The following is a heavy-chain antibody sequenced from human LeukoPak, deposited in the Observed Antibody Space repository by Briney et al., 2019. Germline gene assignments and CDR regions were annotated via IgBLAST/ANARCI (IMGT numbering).Heavy chain of an antibody. D-gene: IGHD1-7*01. CDR1: GGSISSYY. Sequence: SETLSLTCTVSGGSISSYYWSWIRQPPGKGLEWIGYIYYSGSTNYNPSLKGRVTISVDTSKNQFSLKLSSVTAADTAVYYCARDNWNYGSSMDVWGQGTTVTVSS. V-gene: IGHV4-59*01. CDR3: ARDNWNYGSSMDV. J-gene: IGHJ6*02. CDR2: IYYSGST.